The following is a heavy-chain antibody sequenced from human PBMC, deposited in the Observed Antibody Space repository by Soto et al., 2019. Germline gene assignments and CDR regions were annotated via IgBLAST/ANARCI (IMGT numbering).Heavy chain of an antibody. Sequence: GGSLRLSCAASGFTFSSYSMNWVRQAPGKGLEWVSSISSSSSYIYYADSVKGRFTISRDNAKNSLYLQMNSLRAEDTAVYYCARKFNYDFWSGYLQNSWFDPWGQGTLVTVSS. J-gene: IGHJ5*02. V-gene: IGHV3-21*01. CDR3: ARKFNYDFWSGYLQNSWFDP. CDR2: ISSSSSYI. CDR1: GFTFSSYS. D-gene: IGHD3-3*01.